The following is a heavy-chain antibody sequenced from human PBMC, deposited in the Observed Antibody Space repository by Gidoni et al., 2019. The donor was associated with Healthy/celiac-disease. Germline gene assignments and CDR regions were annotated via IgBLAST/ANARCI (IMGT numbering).Heavy chain of an antibody. J-gene: IGHJ5*02. CDR2: IYTSGST. V-gene: IGHV4-61*02. Sequence: QVQLQESGPGLVKPSQTLSLTCTVSGGSISSGSYYWSWIRQPAGKGLEWIGRIYTSGSTNYNPSLKSRVTISVDTSKNQFSLKLSSVTAADTAVYYCARDLGGYDSGWFDPWGQGTLVTVSS. CDR3: ARDLGGYDSGWFDP. D-gene: IGHD5-12*01. CDR1: GGSISSGSYY.